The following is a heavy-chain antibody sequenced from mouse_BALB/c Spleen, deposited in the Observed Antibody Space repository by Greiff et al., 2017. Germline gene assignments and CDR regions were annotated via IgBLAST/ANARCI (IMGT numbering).Heavy chain of an antibody. CDR2: INPYNGDT. CDR1: GYSFTGYF. J-gene: IGHJ3*01. CDR3: ARRDYRYDVFAY. D-gene: IGHD2-14*01. Sequence: GQLQQSGPELVKPGASVKISCKASGYSFTGYFMNWVMQSHGKSLEWIGRINPYNGDTFYNQKFKGKATLTVDKSSSTAHMELRSLASEDSAVYYCARRDYRYDVFAYWGQGTLVTVSA. V-gene: IGHV1-20*02.